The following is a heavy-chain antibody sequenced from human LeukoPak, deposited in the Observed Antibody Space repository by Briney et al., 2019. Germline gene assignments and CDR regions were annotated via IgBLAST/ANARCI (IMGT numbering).Heavy chain of an antibody. V-gene: IGHV3-23*01. CDR3: AKPYSGSYYFDY. J-gene: IGHJ4*02. CDR1: GFTFSSFA. CDR2: ISGSGGST. D-gene: IGHD1-26*01. Sequence: GGSRRLSCAASGFTFSSFAMSWVRQAPGKGLEWVSGISGSGGSTYYADSVKGRFTISRDNSKNKVYLQMSSLRAEDTAVYYCAKPYSGSYYFDYWGQGTLVTVSS.